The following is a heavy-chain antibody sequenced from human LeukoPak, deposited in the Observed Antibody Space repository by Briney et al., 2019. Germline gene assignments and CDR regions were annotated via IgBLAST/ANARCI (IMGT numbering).Heavy chain of an antibody. CDR3: ARAPRLRGSYDY. J-gene: IGHJ4*02. CDR1: GGSISSHY. Sequence: SETLSLTCTVSGGSISSHYWSWIRQPPGKGLEWIGYIDYTGTANYNPSLKSRVTISVDKSKNQFSLKLSSVTAADTAVYYCARAPRLRGSYDYWGQGTLVTVSS. D-gene: IGHD1-26*01. CDR2: IDYTGTA. V-gene: IGHV4-59*11.